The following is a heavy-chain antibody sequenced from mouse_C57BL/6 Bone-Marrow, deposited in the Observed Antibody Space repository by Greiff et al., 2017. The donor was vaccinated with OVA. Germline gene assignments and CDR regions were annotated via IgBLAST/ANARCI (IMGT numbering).Heavy chain of an antibody. CDR1: GFTFSDYG. CDR2: ISSGSSTI. Sequence: EVKLMESGGGLVKPGGSLKLSCAASGFTFSDYGMHWVRQAPEKGLEWVAYISSGSSTIYYADTVKGRFTISRDNAKNTLFLQMTSLRSEDTAMYYCARVYWDDYAMDYWGQGTSVTVSS. D-gene: IGHD4-1*01. CDR3: ARVYWDDYAMDY. V-gene: IGHV5-17*01. J-gene: IGHJ4*01.